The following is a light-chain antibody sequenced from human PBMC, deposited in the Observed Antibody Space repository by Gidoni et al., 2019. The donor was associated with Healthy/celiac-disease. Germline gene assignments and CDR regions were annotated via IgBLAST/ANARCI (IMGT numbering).Light chain of an antibody. V-gene: IGLV3-21*02. Sequence: SYVLTPPPSVSVAPGQTARITCGGNNIGSKSVHWYQQKPGQAPVLVVYDDSDRPSGIPERFSGSNSVNTATLTISRVEAGDEADYYCQVWDSSSDLVVFGGGTKLTVL. CDR2: DDS. CDR3: QVWDSSSDLVV. J-gene: IGLJ2*01. CDR1: NIGSKS.